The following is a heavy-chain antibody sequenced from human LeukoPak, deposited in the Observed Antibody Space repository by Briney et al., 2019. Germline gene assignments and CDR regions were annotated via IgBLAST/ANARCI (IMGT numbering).Heavy chain of an antibody. CDR2: INPNSGGT. CDR1: GYTFTGYY. V-gene: IGHV1-2*02. Sequence: ASVKVSCKASGYTFTGYYMHWVRQAPGQGLEWMGWINPNSGGTNYAQKFQGRVTMTRDTSISTAYMELSRLRSDDTAVYYCARVTAYSRNYYDSSGYYSYFDYWGQGTLVTVSS. D-gene: IGHD3-22*01. J-gene: IGHJ4*02. CDR3: ARVTAYSRNYYDSSGYYSYFDY.